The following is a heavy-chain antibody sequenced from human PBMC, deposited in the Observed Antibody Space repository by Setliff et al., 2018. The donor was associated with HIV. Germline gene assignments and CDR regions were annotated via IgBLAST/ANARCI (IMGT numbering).Heavy chain of an antibody. V-gene: IGHV1-69*04. CDR3: ARDFHVLGYCSADSCPYDASDV. J-gene: IGHJ3*01. CDR1: GGTFSAYA. Sequence: SVKVSCKASGGTFSAYAGNWVRQAPGQGLEWMGRIISILGTPNYSHKFQGRVTITADKSTSTTYMELSSLRSDDTAIYYCARDFHVLGYCSADSCPYDASDVWGQGTMVTVSS. D-gene: IGHD2-15*01. CDR2: IISILGTP.